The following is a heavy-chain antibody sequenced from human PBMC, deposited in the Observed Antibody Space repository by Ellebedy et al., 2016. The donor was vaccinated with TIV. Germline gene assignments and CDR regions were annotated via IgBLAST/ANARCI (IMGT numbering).Heavy chain of an antibody. CDR2: VSRFDDTT. CDR3: ARASFYDVDLSGWYFDL. J-gene: IGHJ2*01. CDR1: GFAFSSYA. D-gene: IGHD3-10*02. V-gene: IGHV3-23*01. Sequence: GESLKISCAVSGFAFSSYAMNWVRQAPGKGLEWVSSVSRFDDTTYYADSVKGRFTISRDNAKNTLYLHIDSLRTEDTAVYYCARASFYDVDLSGWYFDLWGRGTLVTVSS.